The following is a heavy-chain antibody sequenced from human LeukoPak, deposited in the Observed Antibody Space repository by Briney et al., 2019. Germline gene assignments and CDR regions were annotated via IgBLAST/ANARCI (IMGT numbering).Heavy chain of an antibody. J-gene: IGHJ4*02. CDR2: ISHDGRNK. Sequence: PGGSLRLSCAASGFTFSSYGMHWVRQAPGKGLEWVALISHDGRNKYNTDSVKGRFTISRDNSKDTLFLQMDSLRPEDTAVYYCARVEGGGYSYGHLDHWGQGTLVAVSS. D-gene: IGHD5-18*01. CDR3: ARVEGGGYSYGHLDH. CDR1: GFTFSSYG. V-gene: IGHV3-30*03.